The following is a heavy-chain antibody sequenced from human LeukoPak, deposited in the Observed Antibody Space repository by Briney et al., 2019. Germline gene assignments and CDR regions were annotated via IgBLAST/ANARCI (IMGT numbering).Heavy chain of an antibody. CDR2: IGSSGSPT. J-gene: IGHJ6*02. V-gene: IGHV3-48*02. Sequence: GGSLRLSCAASGFAFSSNNMNWVRQAPGKGLEWISYIGSSGSPTHYADSVGGRFTISRDNAKNLPYLQVNSLRDEDAVVYFWARRPYSGNSGRLSDVWGQGTTVTVSS. D-gene: IGHD1-26*01. CDR3: ARRPYSGNSGRLSDV. CDR1: GFAFSSNN.